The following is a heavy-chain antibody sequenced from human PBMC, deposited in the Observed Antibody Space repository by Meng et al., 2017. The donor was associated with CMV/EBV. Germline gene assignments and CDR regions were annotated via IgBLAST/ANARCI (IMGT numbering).Heavy chain of an antibody. CDR2: IYSGGST. CDR3: APRITGYYSDAMDV. CDR1: GFTVSSNY. D-gene: IGHD3-16*01. J-gene: IGHJ6*02. V-gene: IGHV3-53*01. Sequence: GESLKISCAASGFTVSSNYMSWVRQAPGKGLEWVSVIYSGGSTYYADSVKGRFTISRDNSKNTLYLQMNSLRAEDTAVYYCAPRITGYYSDAMDVWGQGTTVTVSS.